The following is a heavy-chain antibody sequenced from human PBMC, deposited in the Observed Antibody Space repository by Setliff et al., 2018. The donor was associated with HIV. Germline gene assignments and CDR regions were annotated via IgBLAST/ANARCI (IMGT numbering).Heavy chain of an antibody. CDR3: ARDGLLVAGIRFDY. V-gene: IGHV1-69*05. J-gene: IGHJ4*01. CDR1: GGTFSSYA. CDR2: IIPAFGTA. Sequence: SVKVSCKTSGGTFSSYAVSWVRQAPGQGLKWMGGIIPAFGTANYAQKFQGRVTITTDESTSTAYMELSGLRSEDTAVYFCARDGLLVAGIRFDYWGQGTLVTVSS. D-gene: IGHD6-19*01.